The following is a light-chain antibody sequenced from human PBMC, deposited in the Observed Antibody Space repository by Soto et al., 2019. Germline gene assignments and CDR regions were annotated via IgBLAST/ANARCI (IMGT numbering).Light chain of an antibody. Sequence: DIVLTQSPGTLSLSPGIRATLSCXXXQSVSSTYLAWYQQKPGQAPRPLIYGASSRATGIPDRFSGSGSGTDFTLTISRLEPEDFAVYYCQQYGSSLPITFGQGTRLENK. CDR2: GAS. CDR1: QSVSSTY. V-gene: IGKV3-20*01. CDR3: QQYGSSLPIT. J-gene: IGKJ5*01.